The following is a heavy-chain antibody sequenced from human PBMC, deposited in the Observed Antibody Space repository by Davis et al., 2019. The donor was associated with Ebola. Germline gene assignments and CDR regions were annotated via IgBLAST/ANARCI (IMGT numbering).Heavy chain of an antibody. CDR3: ARFRRTFYYYYGMDV. CDR2: INHSGST. J-gene: IGHJ6*02. V-gene: IGHV4-34*01. Sequence: MPGASLRLSCAVYGGSFSGYYWSWIRQPPGKGLEWIGEINHSGSTNYNPSLKSRVTISVDTSKNQFSLKLSSVTAADTAVYYCARFRRTFYYYYGMDVWGQGTTVTVSS. D-gene: IGHD1/OR15-1a*01. CDR1: GGSFSGYY.